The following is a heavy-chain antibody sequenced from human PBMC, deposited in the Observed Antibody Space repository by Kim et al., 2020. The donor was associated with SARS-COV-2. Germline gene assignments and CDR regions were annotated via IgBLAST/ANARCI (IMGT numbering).Heavy chain of an antibody. CDR3: ARKEERWPTIGEFWFDP. CDR1: GYTFTSYA. J-gene: IGHJ5*02. V-gene: IGHV1-3*01. CDR2: INAGNGNT. Sequence: ASVKVSCKASGYTFTSYAMHWVRQAPGQRLEWMGWINAGNGNTKYSQKFQGRVTITRDTSASTAYMELSSLRSEDTAVYYCARKEERWPTIGEFWFDPCGQGTLVTVSS. D-gene: IGHD3-16*01.